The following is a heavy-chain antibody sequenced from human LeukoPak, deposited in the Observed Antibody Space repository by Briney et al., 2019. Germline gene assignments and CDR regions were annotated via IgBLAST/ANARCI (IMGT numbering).Heavy chain of an antibody. D-gene: IGHD5-12*01. CDR1: GFTFSSYA. J-gene: IGHJ4*02. CDR2: ISGGGGSI. V-gene: IGHV3-23*01. CDR3: AKDRGYSGYDPLDY. Sequence: GGSLRLSCAASGFTFSSYALSWVRQAPGKGLEWVSAISGGGGSIYYADSVKGRFTISRDNSKNTLYLQMNSLRAEDTAIYYCAKDRGYSGYDPLDYWGQGTLVTVSS.